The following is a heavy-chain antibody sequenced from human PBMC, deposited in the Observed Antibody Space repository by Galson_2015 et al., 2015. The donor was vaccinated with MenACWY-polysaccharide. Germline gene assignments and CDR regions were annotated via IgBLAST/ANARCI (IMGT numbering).Heavy chain of an antibody. J-gene: IGHJ4*02. CDR2: INSNAGTT. CDR1: GYTFTSYY. D-gene: IGHD2-15*01. V-gene: IGHV1-46*01. Sequence: SLKVSCKASGYTFTSYYIHWVRQAPGKGLEWMGIINSNAGTTMHAQKFQGRVTMTRDKSTSTVYMELSSLKSEDTAVYYCARGGSCNYCPRLDYWGQGTLVTVSS. CDR3: ARGGSCNYCPRLDY.